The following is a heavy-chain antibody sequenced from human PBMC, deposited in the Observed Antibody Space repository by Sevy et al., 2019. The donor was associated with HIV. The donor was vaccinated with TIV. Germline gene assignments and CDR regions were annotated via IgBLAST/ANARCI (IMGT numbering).Heavy chain of an antibody. V-gene: IGHV3-23*01. CDR3: AKRRYYYYNSDGHLVSSTDEADY. Sequence: GGSLRLSCAASGFTFNIYAMSWVRQAPGKGLEWLSAISGGGDGTYYADSVKVRFTISGDNSRNTLYLQMNSLRAEDTAVYYCAKRRYYYYNSDGHLVSSTDEADYWGQGTLVTVSS. CDR2: ISGGGDGT. J-gene: IGHJ4*02. CDR1: GFTFNIYA. D-gene: IGHD3-22*01.